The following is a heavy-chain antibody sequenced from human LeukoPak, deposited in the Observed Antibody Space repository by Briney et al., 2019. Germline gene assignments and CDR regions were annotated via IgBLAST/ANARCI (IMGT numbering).Heavy chain of an antibody. CDR2: ANGNGGST. V-gene: IGHV3-23*01. CDR1: GFTFSTYA. D-gene: IGHD3-16*02. CDR3: AKSLYGGCDY. Sequence: GGSLRLSCAASGFTFSTYAMSWVRQAPGKGLEWVSGANGNGGSTSYADSVKGRFTISRDNSKNTVYLQMNSLRVEDTAVYYCAKSLYGGCDYWGQGTVVTVSS. J-gene: IGHJ4*02.